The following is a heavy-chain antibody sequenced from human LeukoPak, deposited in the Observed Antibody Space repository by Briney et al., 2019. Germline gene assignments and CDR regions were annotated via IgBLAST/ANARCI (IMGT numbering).Heavy chain of an antibody. J-gene: IGHJ4*02. Sequence: SETLSLTCAVYGGSFSGYYWSWIRQPPGEGLEWIGEINHSGSTNYNPSLKSRVTISVDTSKNQFSLKLSSVTAADTAVYYCARSRGYSGYDLGYWGQGTLVTVSS. D-gene: IGHD5-12*01. CDR2: INHSGST. V-gene: IGHV4-34*01. CDR3: ARSRGYSGYDLGY. CDR1: GGSFSGYY.